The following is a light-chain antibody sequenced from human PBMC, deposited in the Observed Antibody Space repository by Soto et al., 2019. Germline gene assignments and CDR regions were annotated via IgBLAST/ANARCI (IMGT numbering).Light chain of an antibody. CDR3: QKYDSAPWT. Sequence: DIQMTQSPSSLSASVRDRVTITCRASQGISNYLAWYQQKPGKVPKLLIYAASTLQSGVPSRFSGSGSGTDFTLPISSVQPEDVATYYCQKYDSAPWTFGEGTKVEIK. V-gene: IGKV1-27*01. CDR2: AAS. CDR1: QGISNY. J-gene: IGKJ1*01.